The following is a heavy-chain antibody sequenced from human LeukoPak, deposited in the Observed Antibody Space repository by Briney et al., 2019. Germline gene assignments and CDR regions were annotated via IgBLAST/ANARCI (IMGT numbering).Heavy chain of an antibody. J-gene: IGHJ4*02. D-gene: IGHD2-2*01. Sequence: GGSLRLSCAASGFTFNDYAMYWVRQAPGKGLEWVAFIRYDGSNKYYADSVKGRFTISRDNSKNTLYLQMNSLRAEDTAVYYCANDGGYCSSTSCPFDYWGQGTLVTVSS. CDR3: ANDGGYCSSTSCPFDY. CDR2: IRYDGSNK. CDR1: GFTFNDYA. V-gene: IGHV3-30*02.